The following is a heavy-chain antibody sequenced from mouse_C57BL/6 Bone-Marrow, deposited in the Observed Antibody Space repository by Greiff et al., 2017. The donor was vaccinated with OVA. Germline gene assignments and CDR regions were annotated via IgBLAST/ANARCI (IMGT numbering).Heavy chain of an antibody. CDR2: INYDGSST. D-gene: IGHD3-3*01. Sequence: EVMLVESEGGLVQPGSSMKLSCTASGFTFSDYYMAWVRQVPEKGLEWVANINYDGSSTYYLHSLKSRFKISRDNATNILYLQLRSLKSEDTATYYCARGGWDWYFDVWGTGTTVTVSS. V-gene: IGHV5-16*01. CDR1: GFTFSDYY. J-gene: IGHJ1*03. CDR3: ARGGWDWYFDV.